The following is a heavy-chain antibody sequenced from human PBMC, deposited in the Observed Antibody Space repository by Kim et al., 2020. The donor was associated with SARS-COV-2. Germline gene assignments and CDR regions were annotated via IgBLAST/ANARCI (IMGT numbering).Heavy chain of an antibody. D-gene: IGHD1-26*01. J-gene: IGHJ4*02. CDR3: TSRTWEPETDFDY. CDR2: IRSKAYGGTT. V-gene: IGHV3-49*03. CDR1: GFTFGDYA. Sequence: GGSLRLSCTASGFTFGDYAMSWFRQAPGKGLEWVGFIRSKAYGGTTEYAASVKGRFTISRDDSKSIAYLQMNSLKTEDTAVYYCTSRTWEPETDFDYWGQGTLVTVSS.